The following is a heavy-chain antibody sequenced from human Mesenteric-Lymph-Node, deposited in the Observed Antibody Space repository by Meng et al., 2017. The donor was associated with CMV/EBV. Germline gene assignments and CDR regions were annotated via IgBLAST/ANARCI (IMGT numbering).Heavy chain of an antibody. CDR2: INHSGST. J-gene: IGHJ5*02. CDR3: ARGKYCSSTSCNWFDP. V-gene: IGHV4-34*01. Sequence: GSLRLSCAVYGGSFSGYYWSWIRQPPGKGLEWIGEINHSGSTNYNPSLKSRVTISVDTSKNQFSLKLSSVTAADTAVYYCARGKYCSSTSCNWFDPWGQGTLVTVSS. CDR1: GGSFSGYY. D-gene: IGHD2-2*01.